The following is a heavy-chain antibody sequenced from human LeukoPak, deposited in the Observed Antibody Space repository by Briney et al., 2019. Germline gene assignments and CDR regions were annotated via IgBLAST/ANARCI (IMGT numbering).Heavy chain of an antibody. CDR1: GFTFSNAW. J-gene: IGHJ4*02. CDR2: IKSKTDGGTT. CDR3: TTDRRFLYYFDH. D-gene: IGHD3-3*01. V-gene: IGHV3-15*01. Sequence: PGGSLRLSCAASGFTFSNAWMSWVRQAPGKGLEWVGRIKSKTDGGTTDYAAPVKGRFTISRDDSKNTLYLQINSLKTEDPAVYYCTTDRRFLYYFDHWGQGTLVTVPS.